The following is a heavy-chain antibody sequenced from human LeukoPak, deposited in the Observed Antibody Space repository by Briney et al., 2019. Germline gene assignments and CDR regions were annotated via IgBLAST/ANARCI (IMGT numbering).Heavy chain of an antibody. V-gene: IGHV4-30-4*01. CDR1: GGSISSGDYY. J-gene: IGHJ4*02. D-gene: IGHD4-17*01. CDR3: ARGPTVTTDY. Sequence: SETLSLTCTVSGGSISSGDYYWSWFRQPPGKALEWIGNIYFGGSTNCNPSLKSRVAISLDTSKNQFSLYLSSVTAADTAVYYCARGPTVTTDYWGQGTLVTVSS. CDR2: IYFGGST.